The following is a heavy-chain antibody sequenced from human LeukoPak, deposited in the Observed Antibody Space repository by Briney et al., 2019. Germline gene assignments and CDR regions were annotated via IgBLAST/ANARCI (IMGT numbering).Heavy chain of an antibody. CDR2: IYRSGST. CDR3: GNQYSSSSGY. D-gene: IGHD6-6*01. V-gene: IGHV4-38-2*01. Sequence: SETLSLTCAVSGYSISSGYYWGWIRQPPGKGLEWIGSIYRSGSTYYNPSLKSRVTISLDTSKNQFFLKLSSVTAADTAVYYCGNQYSSSSGYWGQGTLVTVSS. CDR1: GYSISSGYY. J-gene: IGHJ4*02.